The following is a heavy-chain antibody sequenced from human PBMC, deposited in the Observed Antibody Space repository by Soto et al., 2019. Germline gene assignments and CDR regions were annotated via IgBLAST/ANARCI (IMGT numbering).Heavy chain of an antibody. D-gene: IGHD3-10*01. CDR1: GGSISSYH. V-gene: IGHV4-59*01. CDR2: IYYSGST. J-gene: IGHJ5*02. CDR3: ARDVLWFGEPGSWFDP. Sequence: SETLSLTCTVSGGSISSYHWSWIRQPPGKGLEWIGYIYYSGSTNYNPSLKSRVTISVDTSKNQFSLKLSSVTAADTAVYYCARDVLWFGEPGSWFDPWGQGTLVTVSS.